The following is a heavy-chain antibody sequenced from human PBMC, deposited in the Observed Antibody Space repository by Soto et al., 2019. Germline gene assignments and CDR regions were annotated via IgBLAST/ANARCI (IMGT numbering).Heavy chain of an antibody. Sequence: PSETLSLTGAVYGGSFSGYYWSWIRQPPGKGLEWIGEINHRGSTNYNPSHKSRVTMSVDTSKNQLSLKLSSVTAADTAVYYCARAERELVAALYYYYGMDVWGQGTTVTVSS. J-gene: IGHJ6*02. CDR2: INHRGST. V-gene: IGHV4-34*01. CDR1: GGSFSGYY. CDR3: ARAERELVAALYYYYGMDV. D-gene: IGHD6-6*01.